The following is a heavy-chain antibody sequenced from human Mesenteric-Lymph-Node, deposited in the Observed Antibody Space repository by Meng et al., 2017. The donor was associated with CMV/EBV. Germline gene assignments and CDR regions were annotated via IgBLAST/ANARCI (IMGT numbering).Heavy chain of an antibody. CDR3: ARDGDEYSFDY. CDR2: IYYSGST. Sequence: GSLRLSCTVSGGSISSYYWSWIRQPPGKGLEWIGYIYYSGSTNYNPSLKSRVTISVDTSKNQFSLKLSSVTAADTAVYYCARDGDEYSFDYWGQGTLVT. D-gene: IGHD6-6*01. V-gene: IGHV4-59*01. CDR1: GGSISSYY. J-gene: IGHJ4*02.